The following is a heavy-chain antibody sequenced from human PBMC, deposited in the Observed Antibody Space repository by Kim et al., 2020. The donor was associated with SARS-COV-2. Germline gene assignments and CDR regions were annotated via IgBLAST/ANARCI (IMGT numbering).Heavy chain of an antibody. Sequence: GGSLRLSCAASGFTFSSYSMNWVRQAPGKGLEWVSYISSSRSTIYYADSVKGRFTISRDNAKNTLYLQMNSLRAEDTAVYYCARDQGAKDQGVIDYSYYG. CDR2: ISSSRSTI. CDR1: GFTFSSYS. CDR3: ARDQGAKDQGVIDYSYYG. J-gene: IGHJ6*01. V-gene: IGHV3-48*01. D-gene: IGHD3-10*01.